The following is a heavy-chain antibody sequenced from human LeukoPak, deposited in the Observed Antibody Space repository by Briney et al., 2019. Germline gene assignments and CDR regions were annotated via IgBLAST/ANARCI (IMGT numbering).Heavy chain of an antibody. CDR2: ISGSGSST. J-gene: IGHJ1*01. CDR3: TNRVGYCSGGSCYVYFQH. V-gene: IGHV3-23*01. CDR1: GFTFSSYA. Sequence: PGGSLRLSCAASGFTFSSYAMSWVRQAPGKGLEWVSTISGSGSSTYYADSVKGRFTISRDNSKNTLFLQMNSLRAEDTAVYYCTNRVGYCSGGSCYVYFQHWGRGTLVTVSS. D-gene: IGHD2-15*01.